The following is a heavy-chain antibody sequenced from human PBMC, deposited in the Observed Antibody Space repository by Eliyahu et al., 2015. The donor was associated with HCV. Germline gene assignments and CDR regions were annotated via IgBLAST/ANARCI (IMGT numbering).Heavy chain of an antibody. CDR1: GGSINSSSYY. V-gene: IGHV4-39*01. D-gene: IGHD3-3*01. J-gene: IGHJ4*02. Sequence: GLVKPSATLSLTCTVSGGSINSSSYYWGWIRQPPGEGLEWIGTIHYSGSAYYNPSLKSRVTIFADTSKNQFSLKLSSVTAADTAVYYCARLHNYDFWIHYYYFDYWGQGTLVTVSS. CDR3: ARLHNYDFWIHYYYFDY. CDR2: IHYSGSA.